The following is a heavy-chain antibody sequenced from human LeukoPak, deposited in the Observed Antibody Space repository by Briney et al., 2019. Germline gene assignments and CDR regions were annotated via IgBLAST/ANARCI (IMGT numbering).Heavy chain of an antibody. Sequence: PGGSLRLSCAASGFTFSSYAMSWVRQAPGKGLEWVSAISGSGGSTYYADSVKGRFTISRDNSKNTLYLQMNSLRAEDTAVYYCAKPSSSSPRNYYYYYYMDVWGKGTTVTVSS. J-gene: IGHJ6*03. V-gene: IGHV3-23*01. CDR3: AKPSSSSPRNYYYYYYMDV. D-gene: IGHD6-6*01. CDR2: ISGSGGST. CDR1: GFTFSSYA.